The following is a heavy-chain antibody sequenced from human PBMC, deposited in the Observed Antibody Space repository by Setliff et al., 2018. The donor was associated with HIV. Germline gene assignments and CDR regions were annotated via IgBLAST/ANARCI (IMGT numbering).Heavy chain of an antibody. CDR2: INHSGSA. J-gene: IGHJ4*02. D-gene: IGHD3-9*01. CDR1: GGSFSGYY. Sequence: SETLSLTCAVYGGSFSGYYWSWIRQPPGKGLEWIGEINHSGSANYNPSLKSRVTISVDTPKNQFSLRLTSMTAADTAVYFCARHGAYYDFLTYYYPRYYFDCWGQGTLVTVSS. V-gene: IGHV4-34*01. CDR3: ARHGAYYDFLTYYYPRYYFDC.